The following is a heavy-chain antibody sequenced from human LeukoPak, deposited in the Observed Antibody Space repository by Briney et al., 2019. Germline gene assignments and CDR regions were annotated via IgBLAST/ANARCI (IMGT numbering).Heavy chain of an antibody. CDR2: MQYDGSDI. CDR3: AQDIPIEQVEGVGPGY. V-gene: IGHV3-30*02. J-gene: IGHJ4*02. CDR1: GFTFSNYG. Sequence: GGSLRLSCAASGFTFSNYGIHWVRQAPGKGLEWVTFMQYDGSDIFYADSVKGRFTISRDNSKNTVYLQMNSLRTEDTAVYFRAQDIPIEQVEGVGPGYWGQGTLVTVSS. D-gene: IGHD2-8*01.